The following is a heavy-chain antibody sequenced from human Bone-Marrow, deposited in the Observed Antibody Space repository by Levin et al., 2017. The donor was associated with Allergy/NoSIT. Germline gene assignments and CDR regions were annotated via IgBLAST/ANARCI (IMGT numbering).Heavy chain of an antibody. Sequence: GESLKISCAASGFTFSDYWMHWVRQAPGKGLVWVSRINGDGSSKSYADSVKGQFTISRDNAKNTLYLQMNSLRAEDTAVYYCARGQYCSSTSCYREEGLDYYYDYGMDVWGQGTTVTVSS. CDR3: ARGQYCSSTSCYREEGLDYYYDYGMDV. J-gene: IGHJ6*01. CDR1: GFTFSDYW. D-gene: IGHD2-2*02. V-gene: IGHV3-74*01. CDR2: INGDGSSK.